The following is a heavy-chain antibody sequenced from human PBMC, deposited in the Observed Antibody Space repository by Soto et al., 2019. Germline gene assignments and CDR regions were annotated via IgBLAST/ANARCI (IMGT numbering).Heavy chain of an antibody. CDR1: GHTFRSYS. V-gene: IGHV3-21*06. CDR3: GGGSEALSSNFDN. CDR2: ISSTTHYL. Sequence: PVRLSCAASGHTFRSYSMNTVRQAPARGLEWVSSISSTTHYLYYGDFMMGRFTISSDNAKNSLSREMNSLRAEHTAVYYWGGGSEALSSNFDNCGEGIL. D-gene: IGHD6-6*01. J-gene: IGHJ4*02.